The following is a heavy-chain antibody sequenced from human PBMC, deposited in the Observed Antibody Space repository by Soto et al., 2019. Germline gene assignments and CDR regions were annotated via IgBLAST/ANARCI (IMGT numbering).Heavy chain of an antibody. CDR3: ARDPAYSSGRYDY. CDR1: GFTFISYS. V-gene: IGHV3-48*02. CDR2: ISSSSSTI. J-gene: IGHJ4*02. Sequence: PWGSLTLSCAASGFTFISYSMKWVRQTPGKGLYLFSSISSSSSTIYYADSGKGRLNISRDNAKNSLYLQMNSLRDEDTVVYYCARDPAYSSGRYDYWGQGTQVTVP. D-gene: IGHD6-19*01.